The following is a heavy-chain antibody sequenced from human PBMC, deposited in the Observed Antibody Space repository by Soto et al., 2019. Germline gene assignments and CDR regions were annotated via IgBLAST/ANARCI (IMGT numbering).Heavy chain of an antibody. J-gene: IGHJ5*02. CDR3: ARDGRDDGRRWWFDP. CDR2: IYYSGST. CDR1: GGSISSYY. Sequence: SETLSLTCTVSGGSISSYYWSWIRQPPGKGLEWIGYIYYSGSTNYNPSLKSRVTISVDTSKNQFSLKLSSVTAADTAVYYCARDGRDDGRRWWFDPWGQGTLVTVSS. D-gene: IGHD4-17*01. V-gene: IGHV4-59*01.